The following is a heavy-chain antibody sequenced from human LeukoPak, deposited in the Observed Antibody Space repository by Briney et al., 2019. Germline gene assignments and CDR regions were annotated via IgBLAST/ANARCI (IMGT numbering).Heavy chain of an antibody. CDR3: ARDGVVTMELDS. V-gene: IGHV4-61*02. J-gene: IGHJ4*02. D-gene: IGHD3-3*01. CDR1: GGSISSGSYY. CDR2: IYTSGST. Sequence: PSETLSLTCTVSGGSISSGSYYWSWIRQPAGKGLEWIGRIYTSGSTNYNPSLKSRLTISLDTSKNQFSLNLKSVTAADTAMYYCARDGVVTMELDSWGQGTLVTVSS.